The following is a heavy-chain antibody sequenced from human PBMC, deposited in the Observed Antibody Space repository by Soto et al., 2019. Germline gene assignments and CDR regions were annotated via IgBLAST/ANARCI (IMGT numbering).Heavy chain of an antibody. D-gene: IGHD3-10*01. V-gene: IGHV3-21*01. CDR1: GFTFSNYI. CDR3: SRGGGYYYGSGTDAFDV. CDR2: ISGSSTYV. J-gene: IGHJ3*01. Sequence: EVQLLESGGGLVKPGGSLRLSCAASGFTFSNYIMNWVRQPPGQGLEWVASISGSSTYVYYADSLKGRIAISRDNAKNSLSLELNTLRVEETAVHYCSRGGGYYYGSGTDAFDVWGPGTLVTVSS.